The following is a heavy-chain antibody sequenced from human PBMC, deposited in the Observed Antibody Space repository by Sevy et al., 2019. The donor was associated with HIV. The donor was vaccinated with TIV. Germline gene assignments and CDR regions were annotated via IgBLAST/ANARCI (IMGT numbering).Heavy chain of an antibody. Sequence: GGSLRLSCAASGFTFSDFRMHWVRQAPGKGLEWVAFISYNARNPKYNPDSVKGRFTISRDNSKNTLYLQITSLRPEDTAIYYCARDKGEILSSAFDYWGQGTLVTVSS. D-gene: IGHD3-16*01. CDR2: ISYNARNPK. J-gene: IGHJ4*02. CDR1: GFTFSDFR. V-gene: IGHV3-30*04. CDR3: ARDKGEILSSAFDY.